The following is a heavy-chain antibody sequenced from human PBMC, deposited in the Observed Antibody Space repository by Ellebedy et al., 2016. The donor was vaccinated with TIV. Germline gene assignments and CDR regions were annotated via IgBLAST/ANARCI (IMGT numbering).Heavy chain of an antibody. CDR3: VVPAAASINDAFDI. J-gene: IGHJ3*02. CDR2: ISWNSGSI. CDR1: GFTFDDYA. V-gene: IGHV3-9*01. Sequence: SLKISCAASGFTFDDYAMHWVRQAPGKGLEWVSGISWNSGSIGYADSVKGRFTISRDNAKNSLYLQMNSLRAEDTALYYCVVPAAASINDAFDIWGQGTMVTVSS. D-gene: IGHD2-2*01.